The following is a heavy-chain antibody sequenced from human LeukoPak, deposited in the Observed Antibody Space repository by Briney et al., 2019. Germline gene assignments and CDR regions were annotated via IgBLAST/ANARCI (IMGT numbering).Heavy chain of an antibody. V-gene: IGHV3-74*01. CDR2: INSDGSNT. J-gene: IGHJ3*02. CDR3: ARESPSGPDAFDI. D-gene: IGHD1-26*01. Sequence: GGSLRLSCAASGFTFSSYWMHWVRQAPGKGLVWVSRINSDGSNTNYADSVKGRFTISRDNAKNTLYLQMNSLRAEDTAVYYCARESPSGPDAFDIWGQGTMVTVSS. CDR1: GFTFSSYW.